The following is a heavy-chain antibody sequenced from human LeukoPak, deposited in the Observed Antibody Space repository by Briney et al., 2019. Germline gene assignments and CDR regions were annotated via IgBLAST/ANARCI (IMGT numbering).Heavy chain of an antibody. V-gene: IGHV1-2*02. CDR2: INPNSGGT. CDR1: GYTFTGYF. CDR3: ARSGGAAAGPFYYFDY. D-gene: IGHD6-13*01. J-gene: IGHJ4*02. Sequence: ASVTVSCKASGYTFTGYFMHWVRQAPGQGLEWMGWINPNSGGTNYAQKFQGRVTMTRDTSISTAYMELSRLRSDDTAVFYCARSGGAAAGPFYYFDYWGQGTLVTVSS.